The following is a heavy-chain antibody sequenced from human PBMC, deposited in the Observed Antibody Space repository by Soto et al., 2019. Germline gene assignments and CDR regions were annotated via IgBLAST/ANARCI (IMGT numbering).Heavy chain of an antibody. CDR3: ARDHRFLEWRNLQNWCDP. J-gene: IGHJ5*02. V-gene: IGHV1-18*01. D-gene: IGHD3-3*01. Sequence: ASVKVFCKASGYTFTSYGISWVRQAPGQGLEWMGWISAYNGNTNYAQKLQGRVTMTTDTSTSTAYMELRSLRSDDTAVYYCARDHRFLEWRNLQNWCDPWGQGTLATVSS. CDR1: GYTFTSYG. CDR2: ISAYNGNT.